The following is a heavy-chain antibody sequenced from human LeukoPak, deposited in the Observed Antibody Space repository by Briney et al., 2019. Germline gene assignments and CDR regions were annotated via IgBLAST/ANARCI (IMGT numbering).Heavy chain of an antibody. CDR1: GYTFTGYY. CDR2: INPNSGGT. D-gene: IGHD3-22*01. J-gene: IGHJ4*02. Sequence: ASVKVSCKASGYTFTGYYMHWVRQAPGQGLEWMGWINPNSGGTNYAQKFQGRVTVTRDTSISTAYMELSRLTSDDTAVYYCASGYYDDSGYRLPHPFDYWGQGTLVTVSS. V-gene: IGHV1-2*02. CDR3: ASGYYDDSGYRLPHPFDY.